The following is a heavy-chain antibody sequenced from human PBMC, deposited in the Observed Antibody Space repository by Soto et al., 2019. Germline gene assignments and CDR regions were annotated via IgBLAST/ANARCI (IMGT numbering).Heavy chain of an antibody. CDR1: VFTFTMYS. CDR3: ARESEDLTSNFDY. V-gene: IGHV3-21*06. Sequence: PGGSLRLACAASVFTFTMYSMNWVRQAPGKGLEWVSSINSTTNYIYYGDSMKGRFTISRDNAKNSLYLEMNSLRAEDTAVYYCARESEDLTSNFDYWGQGTLVTVSS. CDR2: INSTTNYI. J-gene: IGHJ4*02.